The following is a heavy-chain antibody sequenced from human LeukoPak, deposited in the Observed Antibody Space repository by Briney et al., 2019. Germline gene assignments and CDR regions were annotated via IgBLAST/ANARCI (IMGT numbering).Heavy chain of an antibody. CDR3: AKRRTATNPYYLDC. J-gene: IGHJ4*02. D-gene: IGHD2-21*02. CDR2: ISEGGGRT. V-gene: IGHV3-23*01. Sequence: PGGSLRLSCAASGFTFSNYAMNWVRQAPGKGLDWVSSISEGGGRTYYADSVKGRFTISRDSSENTLYLQMDSLRAEDTAVYYCAKRRTATNPYYLDCWGRGTLVTVSS. CDR1: GFTFSNYA.